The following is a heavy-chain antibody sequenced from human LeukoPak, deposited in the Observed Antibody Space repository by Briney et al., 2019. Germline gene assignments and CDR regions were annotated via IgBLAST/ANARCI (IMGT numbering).Heavy chain of an antibody. J-gene: IGHJ4*02. CDR2: ISSSSSYI. CDR3: ARHRGSYTIGYFDY. Sequence: GGSLRLSCAASGFTFSSYSMNWVRQAPVKGLEWVSSISSSSSYIYYADSVKGRFTISRDNAKNSLYLQMNSLRAEDTAVYYCARHRGSYTIGYFDYWGQGTLVTVSS. V-gene: IGHV3-21*01. CDR1: GFTFSSYS. D-gene: IGHD1-1*01.